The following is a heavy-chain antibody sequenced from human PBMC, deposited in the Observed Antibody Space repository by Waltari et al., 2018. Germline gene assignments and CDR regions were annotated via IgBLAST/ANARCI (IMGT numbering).Heavy chain of an antibody. CDR3: ARADYYGSGSYYLLDY. Sequence: QVQLQESGPGLVKPSETLSLTCTVSGGSISSYYWSWIRQPPGKGLEWIGYTYYSGSTNYNPSLKSRVTISVDTSKNQFSLKLSSVTAADTAVYYCARADYYGSGSYYLLDYWGQGTLVTVSS. CDR1: GGSISSYY. CDR2: TYYSGST. D-gene: IGHD3-10*01. V-gene: IGHV4-59*01. J-gene: IGHJ4*02.